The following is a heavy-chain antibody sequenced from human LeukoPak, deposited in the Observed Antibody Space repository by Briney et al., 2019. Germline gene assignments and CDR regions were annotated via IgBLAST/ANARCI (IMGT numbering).Heavy chain of an antibody. CDR1: GGSISSSSYY. D-gene: IGHD3-3*01. CDR2: IYYSGST. V-gene: IGHV4-39*07. J-gene: IGHJ6*03. CDR3: ARVTYYDFWSGYYTGDYYYYMDV. Sequence: SETLSLACTVSGGSISSSSYYWGWIRQPPGKGLEWIGSIYYSGSTYYNPSLKSRVTISVDTSKNQFSLKLSSVTAADTAVYYCARVTYYDFWSGYYTGDYYYYMDVWGKGTTVTVSS.